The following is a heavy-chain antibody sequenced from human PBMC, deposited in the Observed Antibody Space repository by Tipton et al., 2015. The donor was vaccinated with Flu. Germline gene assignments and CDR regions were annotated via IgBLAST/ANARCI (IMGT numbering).Heavy chain of an antibody. J-gene: IGHJ3*02. Sequence: SLRLSCAASGFTVSSNYMSWVRQAPGKGLEWVSAIYSGGSTYYADSVKGRFTISRDNSKNTLYLQMNSLRAEDTAVYYCAREGGSYYNAFDIWGQGTMVTVSS. CDR1: GFTVSSNY. V-gene: IGHV3-53*01. CDR3: AREGGSYYNAFDI. CDR2: IYSGGST. D-gene: IGHD1-26*01.